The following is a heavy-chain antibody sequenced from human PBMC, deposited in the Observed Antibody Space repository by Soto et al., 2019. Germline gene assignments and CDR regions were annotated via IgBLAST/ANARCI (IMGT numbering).Heavy chain of an antibody. V-gene: IGHV1-58*01. CDR1: GFTFTSSA. CDR2: IVVGSGNT. CDR3: AAERYCRSTSCFDY. Sequence: QMQLVQSGPEVKKPGTSVKVSCKASGFTFTSSAVQWVRQARGQRLEWIGWIVVGSGNTNYAQKFQERVTITRDMSTSTAYMELSSLRSEDTAVYYCAAERYCRSTSCFDYWGQGTLVTVSS. J-gene: IGHJ4*02. D-gene: IGHD2-2*01.